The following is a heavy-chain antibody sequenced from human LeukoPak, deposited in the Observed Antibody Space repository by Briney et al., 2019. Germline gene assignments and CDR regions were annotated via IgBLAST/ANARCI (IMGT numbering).Heavy chain of an antibody. CDR1: GFTFSSYW. CDR2: IKQDGSEK. Sequence: GGSLRLSCAASGFTFSSYWMSWVHQAPGKGLEWVSNIKQDGSEKYYVDSVKGRFTISRDNAKNSLYLQMNSLRAEDTAVYYCARGGITIFAVVIIASYFDYWGQGTLVTVSS. D-gene: IGHD3-3*01. V-gene: IGHV3-7*01. J-gene: IGHJ4*02. CDR3: ARGGITIFAVVIIASYFDY.